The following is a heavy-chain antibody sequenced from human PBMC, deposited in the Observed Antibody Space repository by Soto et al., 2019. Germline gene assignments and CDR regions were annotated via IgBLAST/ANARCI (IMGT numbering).Heavy chain of an antibody. CDR2: IYYSGST. CDR3: ARLKITIFGVVPAKDYMDV. Sequence: SETLSLTCTVSGGSISSYYWSWIRRPPGKGLEWFGYIYYSGSTNYNPSLKSRVTISVDTSKNQFSLKLSSVTAADTAVYYCARLKITIFGVVPAKDYMDVWGKGTTVTVSS. D-gene: IGHD3-3*01. J-gene: IGHJ6*03. CDR1: GGSISSYY. V-gene: IGHV4-59*08.